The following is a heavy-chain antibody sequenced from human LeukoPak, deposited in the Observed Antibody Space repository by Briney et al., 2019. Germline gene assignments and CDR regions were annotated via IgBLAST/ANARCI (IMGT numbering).Heavy chain of an antibody. CDR3: ARVGSGWFPFFYFDY. J-gene: IGHJ4*02. D-gene: IGHD6-19*01. CDR2: INHSGST. CDR1: GGSFSGYY. Sequence: SETLSLTCAVYGGSFSGYYWSWIRQPPGKGLEWIGEINHSGSTNYNPSLKSRVTISVDTSKNQFSLKLSSVTAADTAVYYCARVGSGWFPFFYFDYWGQGTLVTVSS. V-gene: IGHV4-34*01.